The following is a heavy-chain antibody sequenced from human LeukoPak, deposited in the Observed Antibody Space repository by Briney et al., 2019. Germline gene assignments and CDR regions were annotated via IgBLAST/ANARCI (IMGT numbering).Heavy chain of an antibody. CDR3: SLGGNPNFDY. CDR2: IYPGGSDT. CDR1: GYSFTSYW. Sequence: ESLKISCKGFGYSFTSYWNGWGSQMPGKGVVGMGIIYPGGSDTKYSPSFQGQVTISADKSNSTAYLQLSSLKASDTAMYYCSLGGNPNFDYWGQGTLVTVSS. J-gene: IGHJ4*02. D-gene: IGHD4-23*01. V-gene: IGHV5-51*01.